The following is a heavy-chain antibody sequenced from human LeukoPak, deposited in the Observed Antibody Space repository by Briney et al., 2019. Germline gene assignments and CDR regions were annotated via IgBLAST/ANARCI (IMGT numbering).Heavy chain of an antibody. J-gene: IGHJ5*02. CDR1: GGSFSDYS. CDR3: VRSGYDYDWFDP. D-gene: IGHD5-12*01. V-gene: IGHV1-69*08. Sequence: SVKVSCKASGGSFSDYSISWVRQAPGQGLEWMGRIIAILDAAHYAQKFQGRFTITADKSTTTVYMELSSLRSDGTAVYYCVRSGYDYDWFDPWGQGTLVTVSS. CDR2: IIAILDAA.